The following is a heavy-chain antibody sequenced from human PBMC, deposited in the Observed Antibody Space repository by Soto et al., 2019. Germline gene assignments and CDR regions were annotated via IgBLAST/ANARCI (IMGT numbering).Heavy chain of an antibody. CDR1: GGSISSYY. Sequence: NPSETLSLTCTVSGGSISSYYWSWIRQPAGKGMEWIGRIHTTDGTNYNPSLKSRVTMSIDTSNNQFSLKLNSLTAADTAVYYCARALSSAAGLYFDFWGQGTLGTVSS. CDR3: ARALSSAAGLYFDF. D-gene: IGHD6-13*01. V-gene: IGHV4-4*07. CDR2: IHTTDGT. J-gene: IGHJ4*02.